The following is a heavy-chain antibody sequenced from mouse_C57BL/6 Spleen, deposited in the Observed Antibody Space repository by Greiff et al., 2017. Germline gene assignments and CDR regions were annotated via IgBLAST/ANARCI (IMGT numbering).Heavy chain of an antibody. D-gene: IGHD1-1*01. V-gene: IGHV1-64*01. J-gene: IGHJ1*03. CDR2: IHPNSGST. CDR3: ARSIFITTVFSYLYFDV. Sequence: VQLQQPGAELVKPGASVKLSCKASGYTFTSYWMHWVKQRPGQGLEWIGMIHPNSGSTNYNEKFKSKATLTVDKSSSTAYMQLSSLTSEDSAVYYCARSIFITTVFSYLYFDVWGTGTTVTVSS. CDR1: GYTFTSYW.